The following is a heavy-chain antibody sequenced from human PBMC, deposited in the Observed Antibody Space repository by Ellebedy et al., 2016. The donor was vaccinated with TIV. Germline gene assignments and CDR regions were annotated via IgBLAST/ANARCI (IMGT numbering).Heavy chain of an antibody. CDR1: GYTFTSYG. CDR2: INPNSGGT. D-gene: IGHD3-10*01. Sequence: ASVKVSCXASGYTFTSYGISWVRQAPGQGLEWMGWINPNSGGTNYAQKFQGRVTMTRDTSISTAYMELSRLRSDDTAIYFCAREFSGYGSGSSDYWGQGTLVTVSA. J-gene: IGHJ4*02. V-gene: IGHV1-2*02. CDR3: AREFSGYGSGSSDY.